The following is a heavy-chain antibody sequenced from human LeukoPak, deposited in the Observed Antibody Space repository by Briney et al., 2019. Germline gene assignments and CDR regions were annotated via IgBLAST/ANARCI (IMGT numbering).Heavy chain of an antibody. J-gene: IGHJ4*02. V-gene: IGHV3-53*01. Sequence: GSLRLSCAASGFTVSNNYMSWVRQAPGKGLEWVSVIYSDGSTYYADSVKGRFAISRDNSKNTVFLQMNSLRAEDTAVHYCARIYHWGQGTLVTVSS. D-gene: IGHD5-12*01. CDR1: GFTVSNNY. CDR2: IYSDGST. CDR3: ARIYH.